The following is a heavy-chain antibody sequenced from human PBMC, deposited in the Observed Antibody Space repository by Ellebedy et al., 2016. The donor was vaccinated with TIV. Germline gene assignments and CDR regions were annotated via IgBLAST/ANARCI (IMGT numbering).Heavy chain of an antibody. CDR3: ERGSSSSAMGDY. Sequence: AASVKVSCKASGGTFSSSAISWVRQAPGQGLEWMGRIIPILGIANYAQKFQGRVTMTTDTSTSTAYMELSSLRSEDTAVYYCERGSSSSAMGDYWGQGTLVTVSS. D-gene: IGHD6-6*01. V-gene: IGHV1-69*04. CDR1: GGTFSSSA. CDR2: IIPILGIA. J-gene: IGHJ4*02.